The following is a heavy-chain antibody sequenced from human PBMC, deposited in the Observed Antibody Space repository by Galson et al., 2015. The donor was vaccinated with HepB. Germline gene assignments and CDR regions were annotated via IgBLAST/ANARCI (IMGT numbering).Heavy chain of an antibody. Sequence: ETLSLTCTVSGGSVSSGSYYWSWIRQSPGKGLEWIGHIYYSGSTKYNPSLKNRVTISVDMPRNQVSLKVNSVTAADTAVYYCARERRAYYDSTGYPDSWGQGTLVTVSS. D-gene: IGHD3-22*01. CDR2: IYYSGST. CDR3: ARERRAYYDSTGYPDS. CDR1: GGSVSSGSYY. J-gene: IGHJ4*02. V-gene: IGHV4-61*01.